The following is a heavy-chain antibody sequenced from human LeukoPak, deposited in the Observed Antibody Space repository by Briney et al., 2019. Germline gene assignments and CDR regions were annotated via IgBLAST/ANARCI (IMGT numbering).Heavy chain of an antibody. Sequence: PGGSLRLSCTASGFTFSSYAMSWVRQAPGKGLEWVSAISGSGGSTYYADSVKGRFTISRDNSKNTLYLQMNSLRAEDTAVYYCANSMVRGVIPYYFDYWGQGTLVTVSS. D-gene: IGHD3-10*01. CDR2: ISGSGGST. J-gene: IGHJ4*02. V-gene: IGHV3-23*01. CDR3: ANSMVRGVIPYYFDY. CDR1: GFTFSSYA.